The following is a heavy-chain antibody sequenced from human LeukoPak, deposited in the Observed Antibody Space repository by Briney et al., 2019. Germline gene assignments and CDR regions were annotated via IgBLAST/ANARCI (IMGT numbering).Heavy chain of an antibody. CDR1: GRSISSTSSY. V-gene: IGHV4-39*01. CDR3: ARLNYYGFDY. Sequence: SETLSLTCTVPGRSISSTSSYSGRIRQPPGKGLEWIATIYYSGSTYYNASLKSRITIAVDTSKSQFSLKLSSATAADTAVYYCARLNYYGFDYWGQGTLVTFSS. D-gene: IGHD1-26*01. CDR2: IYYSGST. J-gene: IGHJ4*02.